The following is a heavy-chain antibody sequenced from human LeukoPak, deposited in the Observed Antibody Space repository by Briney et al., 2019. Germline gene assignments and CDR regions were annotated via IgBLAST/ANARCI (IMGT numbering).Heavy chain of an antibody. V-gene: IGHV1-8*02. J-gene: IGHJ4*02. CDR3: ARGGGEVGYTYIDF. CDR2: MNPNSGNT. Sequence: ASVKVSCKASGGTFSSYAISWVRQAPGQGLEWMGWMNPNSGNTSYTQKFQGRVTMTRNTSVATAYMELSSLSSEDTAVYYCARGGGEVGYTYIDFWGQGTLVTVSS. CDR1: GGTFSSYA. D-gene: IGHD5-18*01.